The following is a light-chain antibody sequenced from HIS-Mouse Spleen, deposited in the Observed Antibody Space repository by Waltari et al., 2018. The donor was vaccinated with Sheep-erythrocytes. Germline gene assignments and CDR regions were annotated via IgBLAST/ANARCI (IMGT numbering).Light chain of an antibody. CDR1: SSDVGGYNY. CDR3: SSYTSSSTLWV. Sequence: QSALTQPASVSGSPGQSITISCTGTSSDVGGYNYVSWYQQHPGKAPKLLIYGVSNRPSGVSNRFSGYKSGNTASLTISGLQAEDEADYYCSSYTSSSTLWVFGGGTKLTVL. V-gene: IGLV2-14*01. CDR2: GVS. J-gene: IGLJ3*02.